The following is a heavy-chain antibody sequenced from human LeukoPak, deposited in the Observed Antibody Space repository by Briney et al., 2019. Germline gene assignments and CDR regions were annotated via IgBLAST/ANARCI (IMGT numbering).Heavy chain of an antibody. Sequence: GGSLRLSCAASGITFTNHSLAWVRLAPGKGLGLVSGIIDSGESTYYANFAKGRFTISRDNSNNTLYLQMNSLRAEDTAVYYCAKLGGQELHNYYVAVCGKGTTVAVSS. CDR2: IIDSGEST. J-gene: IGHJ6*03. D-gene: IGHD3-16*01. CDR3: AKLGGQELHNYYVAV. V-gene: IGHV3-23*01. CDR1: GITFTNHS.